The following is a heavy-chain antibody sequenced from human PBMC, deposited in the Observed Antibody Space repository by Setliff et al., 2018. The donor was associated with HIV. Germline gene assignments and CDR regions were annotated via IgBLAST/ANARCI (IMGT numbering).Heavy chain of an antibody. CDR3: ATSNYYDLRGYYIRGHDY. Sequence: LRLSCAASGFTFSSYWMHWVRQAPGKGLVWVSRINSASSSYTSYADSVKGRFTISRDNAKNSLYLQMDNLRAEDTAVYYCATSNYYDLRGYYIRGHDYWGQGTLVTVSS. V-gene: IGHV3-74*01. D-gene: IGHD3-22*01. CDR1: GFTFSSYW. J-gene: IGHJ4*02. CDR2: INSASSSYT.